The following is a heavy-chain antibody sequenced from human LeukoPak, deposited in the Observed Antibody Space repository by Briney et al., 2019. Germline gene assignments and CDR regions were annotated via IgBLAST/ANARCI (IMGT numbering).Heavy chain of an antibody. CDR2: VYYIGST. CDR1: GGSISSYY. Sequence: SETLSLTCTVSGGSISSYYWSWIRQPPGKGLEWIGYVYYIGSTNYNPSLKSRVTISLDTPKNQFSLKLSSVTAADTAVYYCARYGDYVGYFDYWGQGTLVTVSS. V-gene: IGHV4-59*13. CDR3: ARYGDYVGYFDY. J-gene: IGHJ4*02. D-gene: IGHD4-17*01.